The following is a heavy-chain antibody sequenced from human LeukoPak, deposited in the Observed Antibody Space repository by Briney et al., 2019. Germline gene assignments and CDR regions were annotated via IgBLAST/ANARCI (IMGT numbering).Heavy chain of an antibody. CDR3: ARESGFGALFPHCMDV. V-gene: IGHV3-30*02. CDR1: GFTFSSYG. J-gene: IGHJ6*02. CDR2: IRFDGRDK. D-gene: IGHD3-10*01. Sequence: PGGSLRLSCAASGFTFSSYGMNWVRQAPGKGLEWVAFIRFDGRDKYYADSVKGRFTISRDNSKSTLDLQMNSLRAEDTAVYYCARESGFGALFPHCMDVWGQGTTVTVSS.